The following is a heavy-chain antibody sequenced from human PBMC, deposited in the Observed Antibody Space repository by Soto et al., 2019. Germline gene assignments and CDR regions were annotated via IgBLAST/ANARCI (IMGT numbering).Heavy chain of an antibody. J-gene: IGHJ6*02. Sequence: APVKVSCKTSGYDFTAYDINWVRQASGQGLEWMGWMNPINGATGSARRFQGRVSMTRNTATGTAYLELTSLRSDDTGVYYCGRGPSPRAPAGGTPYYYAMDVWGQGTTVTVLL. CDR2: MNPINGAT. D-gene: IGHD6-13*01. V-gene: IGHV1-8*02. CDR1: GYDFTAYD. CDR3: GRGPSPRAPAGGTPYYYAMDV.